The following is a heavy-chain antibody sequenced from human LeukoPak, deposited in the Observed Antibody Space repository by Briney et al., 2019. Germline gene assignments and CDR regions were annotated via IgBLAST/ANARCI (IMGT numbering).Heavy chain of an antibody. Sequence: ASVTVSFKASGYTFSNFYMNWVRQAPGQGLEWMGILNPSGGSTRYAQKFQGRVTMTRDTSTSTVYMELSSLRSEDTAVYYCARGSSSGAYYFDYWGQGALVTVSS. CDR2: LNPSGGST. CDR1: GYTFSNFY. D-gene: IGHD3-22*01. J-gene: IGHJ4*02. V-gene: IGHV1-46*01. CDR3: ARGSSSGAYYFDY.